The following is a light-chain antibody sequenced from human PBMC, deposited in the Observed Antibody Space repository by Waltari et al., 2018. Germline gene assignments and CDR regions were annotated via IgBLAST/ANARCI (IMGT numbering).Light chain of an antibody. CDR1: SVRRFY. Sequence: SSELTQDPAVSVALGQTVRITCQGDSVRRFYASWYQQKPGQAPVLVIYGKNNRPSGIPDRFSGSNSGNTASLTITGTRAEDEADYYCHSRDSTGNFWVFGGGTTLTV. CDR2: GKN. CDR3: HSRDSTGNFWV. V-gene: IGLV3-19*01. J-gene: IGLJ3*02.